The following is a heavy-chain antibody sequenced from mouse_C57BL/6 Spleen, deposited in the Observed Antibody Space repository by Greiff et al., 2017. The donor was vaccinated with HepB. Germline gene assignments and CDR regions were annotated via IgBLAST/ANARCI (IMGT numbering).Heavy chain of an antibody. V-gene: IGHV1-18*01. CDR3: ARDEYGFAY. J-gene: IGHJ3*01. Sequence: EVQLVESGPELVKPGASVKIPCKASGYTFTDYNMDWVKQSHGKSLEWIGDINPNNGGTIYNQKFKGKATLTVENSSSTAYMVHRSLTSEDTAVYYCARDEYGFAYWGQGTLFTVSA. D-gene: IGHD5-1*01. CDR1: GYTFTDYN. CDR2: INPNNGGT.